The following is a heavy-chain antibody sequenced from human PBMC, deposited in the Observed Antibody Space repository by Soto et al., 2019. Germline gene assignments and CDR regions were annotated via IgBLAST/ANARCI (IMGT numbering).Heavy chain of an antibody. Sequence: QVQLVQSGAEVKKPGSSVKVSCKASGGTFGSYAISWVRQAPGQGLEWMGGIIPIPGTANYAQKFQGRVTIGADESTRTAYMGVGSLGIEDTAVYYCARSQGSSTSLEIYYYYYYGMDVWGQGTTVTVSS. CDR1: GGTFGSYA. V-gene: IGHV1-69*01. D-gene: IGHD2-2*01. J-gene: IGHJ6*02. CDR2: IIPIPGTA. CDR3: ARSQGSSTSLEIYYYYYYGMDV.